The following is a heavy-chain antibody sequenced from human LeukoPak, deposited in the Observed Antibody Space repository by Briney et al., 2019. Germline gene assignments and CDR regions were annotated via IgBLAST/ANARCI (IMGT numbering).Heavy chain of an antibody. D-gene: IGHD4-17*01. CDR3: ARGLKDYGDYLRRSELDY. V-gene: IGHV4-34*01. CDR2: INHSGST. J-gene: IGHJ4*02. Sequence: PGGSLRLSCAASGFIFTDYGMHWVRQAPGKGLEWIGEINHSGSTNYNPSLKSRVTISVDTSKNQFSLKLSSVTAADTAVYYCARGLKDYGDYLRRSELDYWGQGTLVTVSS. CDR1: GFIFTDYG.